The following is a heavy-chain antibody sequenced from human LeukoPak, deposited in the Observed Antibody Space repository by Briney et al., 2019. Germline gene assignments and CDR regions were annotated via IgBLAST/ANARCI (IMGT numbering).Heavy chain of an antibody. J-gene: IGHJ6*02. CDR1: GFTFSSYA. CDR3: AREWGITMVRGVSHYYYYGMDV. CDR2: ISYDGSNK. Sequence: GGSLRLSCAASGFTFSSYAMHWVRQAPGKGLEWVAVISYDGSNKYYADSVKGRFTISRDNSKNTLYLQMNSLRAEDTAVYYCAREWGITMVRGVSHYYYYGMDVWGQGTTVTVSS. D-gene: IGHD3-10*01. V-gene: IGHV3-30-3*01.